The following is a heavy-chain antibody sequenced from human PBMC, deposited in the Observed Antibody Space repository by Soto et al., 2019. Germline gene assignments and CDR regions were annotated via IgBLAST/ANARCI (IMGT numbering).Heavy chain of an antibody. D-gene: IGHD3-9*01. Sequence: GGSLRLSCAASGFTFSSYGMHWVRQAPGKGLEWVAVIWYDGSNKYYADSVKGRFTISRDNSKNTLYLQMNSLRAEDTAVYYCARDWAGNYDILTGYHRGGGMDVWGQGTTVTVSS. CDR2: IWYDGSNK. CDR1: GFTFSSYG. CDR3: ARDWAGNYDILTGYHRGGGMDV. J-gene: IGHJ6*02. V-gene: IGHV3-33*01.